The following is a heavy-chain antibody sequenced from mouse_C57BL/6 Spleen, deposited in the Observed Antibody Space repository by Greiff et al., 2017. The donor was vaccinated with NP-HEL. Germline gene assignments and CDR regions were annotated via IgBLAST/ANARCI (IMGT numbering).Heavy chain of an antibody. D-gene: IGHD1-1*01. CDR2: INPNYGTT. V-gene: IGHV1-39*01. CDR3: ARGGTLITTVVANDY. CDR1: GYSFTDYN. J-gene: IGHJ2*01. Sequence: VQLKESGPELVKPGASVKISCKASGYSFTDYNMNWVKQSNGKSLEWIGVINPNYGTTSYNQKFKGKATLTVDQSSSTAYMQLNSLTSEDSAVYYCARGGTLITTVVANDYWGQGTTLTVSS.